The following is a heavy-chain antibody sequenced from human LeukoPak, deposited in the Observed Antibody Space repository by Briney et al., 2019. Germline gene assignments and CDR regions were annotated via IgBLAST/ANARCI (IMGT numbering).Heavy chain of an antibody. CDR2: INHSGST. J-gene: IGHJ4*02. CDR1: GGSFSGYY. D-gene: IGHD2-15*01. CDR3: ARRLRYCSGGSCYSHFDY. V-gene: IGHV4-34*01. Sequence: SGTLSLTCAVYGGSFSGYYWSWIRQPPGKGLEWIGEINHSGSTNYNPSLKSRVTISVDTSKNQFSLKLSSVTAADTAVYYCARRLRYCSGGSCYSHFDYWGQGTLVTVSS.